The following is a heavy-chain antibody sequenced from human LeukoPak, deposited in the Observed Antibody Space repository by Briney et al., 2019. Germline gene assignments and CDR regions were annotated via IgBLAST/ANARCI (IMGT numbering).Heavy chain of an antibody. V-gene: IGHV3-21*01. CDR1: GFTFSNSA. CDR2: IDYDSSHI. D-gene: IGHD2-2*01. Sequence: SPGGSLRLSCAASGFTFSNSAMNWVRQVPGKGLEWVSSIDYDSSHIYYAASVRGRFTISRDNAKNSLYLQMNSLRAEDTAIYYCARVEDWDCSSTRCHRGRIEYWGQGTLVTVSS. J-gene: IGHJ4*02. CDR3: ARVEDWDCSSTRCHRGRIEY.